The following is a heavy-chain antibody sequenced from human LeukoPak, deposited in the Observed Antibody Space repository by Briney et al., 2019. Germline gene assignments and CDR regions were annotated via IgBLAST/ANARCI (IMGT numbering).Heavy chain of an antibody. CDR3: ARDAYSSSWLHPKGDYFDY. CDR1: GGSFSGYY. D-gene: IGHD6-13*01. CDR2: IYYSGST. Sequence: SETLSLTCAVYGGSFSGYYWGWIRQPPGKGLEWIGSIYYSGSTYYNPSLKSRVTISVDTSKNQFSLKLSSVTAADTAVYYCARDAYSSSWLHPKGDYFDYWGQGTLVTVSS. J-gene: IGHJ4*02. V-gene: IGHV4-34*01.